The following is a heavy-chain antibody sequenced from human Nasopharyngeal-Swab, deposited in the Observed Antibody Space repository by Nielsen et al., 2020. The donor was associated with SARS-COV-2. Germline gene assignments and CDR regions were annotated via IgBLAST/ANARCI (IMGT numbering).Heavy chain of an antibody. J-gene: IGHJ6*02. CDR3: ARGRSSGYYYGYYYGMDV. V-gene: IGHV4-34*01. D-gene: IGHD3-22*01. Sequence: SETLSLTCAVYGGSFSGYYWSWIRQPPGKGLEWIGEINHSGSTNYNPSLKSRVTISVDTSKNQFSLELSSVTAADTAVYYCARGRSSGYYYGYYYGMDVWGQGTTVTVSS. CDR1: GGSFSGYY. CDR2: INHSGST.